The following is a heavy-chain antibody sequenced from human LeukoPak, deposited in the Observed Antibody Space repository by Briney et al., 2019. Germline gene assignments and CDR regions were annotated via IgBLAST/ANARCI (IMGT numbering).Heavy chain of an antibody. D-gene: IGHD3-22*01. V-gene: IGHV3-53*01. Sequence: PGGSLRLSCAASGFTVSSNYMSWVRQVPGKGLEWVSVIYSGGSTYYADSVKGRFTISRDNSKNTLYLQMNSLRAEDTAVYYCAREARNYYDSSGYYQFDFWGQGTLVTVSS. CDR3: AREARNYYDSSGYYQFDF. J-gene: IGHJ4*02. CDR1: GFTVSSNY. CDR2: IYSGGST.